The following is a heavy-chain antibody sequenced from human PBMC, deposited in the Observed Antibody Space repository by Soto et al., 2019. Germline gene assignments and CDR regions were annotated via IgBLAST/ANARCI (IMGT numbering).Heavy chain of an antibody. CDR2: IGTRSTYT. CDR1: GFTFSDYY. V-gene: IGHV3-11*03. Sequence: LRLSCAASGFTFSDYYMSWIRQTPEKGLEWVSYIGTRSTYTDYADSVKGRFTISRDNAKRSLYLQMDSLRADDTAVYYCVRNPFDYWGQGTLVTVSS. J-gene: IGHJ4*02. CDR3: VRNPFDY.